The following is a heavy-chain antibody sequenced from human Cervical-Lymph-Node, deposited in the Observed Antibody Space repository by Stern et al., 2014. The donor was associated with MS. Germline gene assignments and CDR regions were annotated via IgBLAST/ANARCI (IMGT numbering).Heavy chain of an antibody. V-gene: IGHV1-69*01. CDR3: ARAAYSTSSYNY. CDR2: IIPIFGTA. Sequence: VHLVESGAEVKKPGSSVKVSCKASGGTFNTNVISWVRQAPGQGLEWMGGIIPIFGTALYAQKFQGRVTITANESKRAAFMALSGLRSGDTAVYYWARAAYSTSSYNYWGQGTLVIVSS. D-gene: IGHD6-6*01. J-gene: IGHJ4*02. CDR1: GGTFNTNV.